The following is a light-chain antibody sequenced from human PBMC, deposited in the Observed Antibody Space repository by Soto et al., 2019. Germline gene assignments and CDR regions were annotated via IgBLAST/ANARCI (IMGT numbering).Light chain of an antibody. CDR1: QSVSSS. CDR3: QQYNDWPPIT. Sequence: EIVLTQSPGTLSLSPGERATLSCRASQSVSSSYLGWYQHKHCLXPRLLLDGASTRATGIPARFSGIGSGTEFTLTIRSLQSEDFAVYYCQQYNDWPPITFGQGTRLDIK. J-gene: IGKJ5*01. V-gene: IGKV3-15*01. CDR2: GAS.